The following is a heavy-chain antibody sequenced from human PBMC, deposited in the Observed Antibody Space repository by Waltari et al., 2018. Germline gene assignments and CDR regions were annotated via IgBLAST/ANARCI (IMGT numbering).Heavy chain of an antibody. J-gene: IGHJ4*02. V-gene: IGHV3-30-3*01. CDR3: ASDGMSISTRPRLDY. D-gene: IGHD6-6*01. CDR1: GFTFRRYA. CDR2: ISYDGSNK. Sequence: QVQLVESGGGVVQPGRSLRLSCVASGFTFRRYAMHLVRQAPGKGLEWVAVISYDGSNKYYADSVKGRLTISRDNSKNTLFLQMNSLRSDDTAVYSCASDGMSISTRPRLDYWGQGTLVTVSS.